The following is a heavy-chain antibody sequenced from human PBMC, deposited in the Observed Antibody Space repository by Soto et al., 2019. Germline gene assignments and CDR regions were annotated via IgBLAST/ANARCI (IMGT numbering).Heavy chain of an antibody. Sequence: SETLSLTCTVSGGSISSYYWSWIRQPPGKGLEWIGYIYYSGSTYYNPSLKSRVTISVDTSKNQFSLKLTSVTAADTAVYYCARLIGNSWLDSWGQGTLVTVS. CDR1: GGSISSYY. CDR3: ARLIGNSWLDS. V-gene: IGHV4-59*12. J-gene: IGHJ5*01. CDR2: IYYSGST. D-gene: IGHD3-16*01.